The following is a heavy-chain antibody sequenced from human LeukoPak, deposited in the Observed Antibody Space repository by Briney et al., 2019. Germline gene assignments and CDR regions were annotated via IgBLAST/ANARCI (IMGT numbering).Heavy chain of an antibody. J-gene: IGHJ6*03. Sequence: SETLSLTCTVSGGSISRYYWSWIRQPPGKGLEWIGYIYTSGSTDYNPSLKSRVTISVDTSNNQFSLKLSSVTAADTAVYYCARQGYDILTGYPNPRYYYHMDVWGKGTTVTVSS. D-gene: IGHD3-9*01. CDR1: GGSISRYY. V-gene: IGHV4-4*09. CDR2: IYTSGST. CDR3: ARQGYDILTGYPNPRYYYHMDV.